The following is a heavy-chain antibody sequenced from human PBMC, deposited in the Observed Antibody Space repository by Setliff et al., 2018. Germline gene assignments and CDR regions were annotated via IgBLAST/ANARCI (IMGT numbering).Heavy chain of an antibody. V-gene: IGHV1-18*01. CDR3: SRLVRYCTTTTCQRASGGEF. J-gene: IGHJ4*02. CDR1: GYTFNDYG. Sequence: ASVKVSCKTSGYTFNDYGITWVRQVPGRGLEWMGWIASATGKTYYAQKLHDRVTLTTDTSTSTAYMELRSLGTDDTAVYYCSRLVRYCTTTTCQRASGGEFWGQGTLVTVSS. CDR2: IASATGKT. D-gene: IGHD2-2*01.